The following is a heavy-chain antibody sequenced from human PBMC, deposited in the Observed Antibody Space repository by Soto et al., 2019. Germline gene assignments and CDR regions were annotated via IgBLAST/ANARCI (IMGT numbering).Heavy chain of an antibody. CDR2: IIPIFGTA. CDR3: ARAQGGSIRLDIYYYYYYGMDV. Sequence: QVQLVQSGAEVKKPGSSVKVSCKAPGGTFSSYAISWVRQAPGQGLEWMGGIIPIFGTANYAQKFQGRVTITADESTSTGDMGLSSLSSEYPAVYYCARAQGGSIRLDIYYYYYYGMDVWGQGTTVTVSS. D-gene: IGHD2-15*01. V-gene: IGHV1-69*01. CDR1: GGTFSSYA. J-gene: IGHJ6*02.